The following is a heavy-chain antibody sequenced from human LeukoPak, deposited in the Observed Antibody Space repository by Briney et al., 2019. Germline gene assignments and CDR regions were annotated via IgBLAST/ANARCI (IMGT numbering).Heavy chain of an antibody. Sequence: ASVKVSCKASGYTFASYGISWVRQAPGQGLEWMGWMNPNSGNTGYAQKFQGRVTMTRNTSISTAYMELSSLRSEDTAVYYCARGPQGVATTFDYWGQGTLVTVSS. D-gene: IGHD5-12*01. J-gene: IGHJ4*02. CDR3: ARGPQGVATTFDY. CDR1: GYTFASYG. CDR2: MNPNSGNT. V-gene: IGHV1-8*02.